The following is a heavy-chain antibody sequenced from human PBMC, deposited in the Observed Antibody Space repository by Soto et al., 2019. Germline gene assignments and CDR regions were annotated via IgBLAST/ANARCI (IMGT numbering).Heavy chain of an antibody. V-gene: IGHV2-5*02. D-gene: IGHD6-19*01. CDR2: IYWDDDK. CDR3: ARRRGGFGGGWTTPDFDC. CDR1: GFSLNTAGVG. J-gene: IGHJ4*02. Sequence: QITLKESGPTVVKPTQTLTLTCSLSGFSLNTAGVGVGWIRQPPGKALEWLAVIYWDDDKSWNPSLRDRLTTXRXXSDDQVVLTVTHMDPVDTGTYYCARRRGGFGGGWTTPDFDCWGQGTLVTVSS.